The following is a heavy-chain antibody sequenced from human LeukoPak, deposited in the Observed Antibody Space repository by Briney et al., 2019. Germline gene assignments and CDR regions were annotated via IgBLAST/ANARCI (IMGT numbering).Heavy chain of an antibody. CDR2: IIPIFGTA. D-gene: IGHD4-17*01. V-gene: IGHV1-69*01. J-gene: IGHJ3*02. Sequence: ASVKVSCKAAGSTFSSYAISWVRQAPGQGLEWMGGIIPIFGTANYAQKFQGRVTITADESTSTAYMELSSLRSEDTAVYYCARPRGYGDTTDAFDIWGQGTMVTVSS. CDR1: GSTFSSYA. CDR3: ARPRGYGDTTDAFDI.